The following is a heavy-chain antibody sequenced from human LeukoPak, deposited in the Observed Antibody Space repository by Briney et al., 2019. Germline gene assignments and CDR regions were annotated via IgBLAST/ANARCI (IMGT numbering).Heavy chain of an antibody. CDR3: ARQDGYSWSYFDY. J-gene: IGHJ4*02. V-gene: IGHV4-39*01. CDR2: IYYTGST. CDR1: GGSVSGSNYR. Sequence: SETLSLTCTVSGGSVSGSNYRWGWIRQPPGKGLEWIGTIYYTGSTYYNPSLKSRVTISVDTSKSQFSLKLISVTAADTAVYYCARQDGYSWSYFDYWGQGTLVTVSS. D-gene: IGHD1-1*01.